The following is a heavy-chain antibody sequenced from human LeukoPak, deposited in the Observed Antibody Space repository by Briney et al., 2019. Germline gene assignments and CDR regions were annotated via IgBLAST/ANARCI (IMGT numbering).Heavy chain of an antibody. V-gene: IGHV3-30*18. CDR3: ANPSGTTDC. CDR1: GFTFSSHG. Sequence: GRSLRLSCAASGFTFSSHGMHWVRQAPGMGLEWVAVISYDGSNKYYADSVKGRFTISRDNSKNTLYLQMNSLRAEDTAVYYCANPSGTTDCWGEGTLVTVYS. D-gene: IGHD1-1*01. CDR2: ISYDGSNK. J-gene: IGHJ4*02.